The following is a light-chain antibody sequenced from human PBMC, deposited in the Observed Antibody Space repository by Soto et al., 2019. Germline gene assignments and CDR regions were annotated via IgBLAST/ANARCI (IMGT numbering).Light chain of an antibody. CDR3: SSYTSSSTLVV. J-gene: IGLJ2*01. CDR1: SSDVGGYNY. V-gene: IGLV2-14*01. CDR2: DVS. Sequence: QSALTQPASVSGSPGQSITISCTGTSSDVGGYNYVSWYQKHPGKAPKLMIYDVSNRPSGVSNCFSGSKSGNTASLTISGLQAEDEADYYCSSYTSSSTLVVFGGGTQLTVL.